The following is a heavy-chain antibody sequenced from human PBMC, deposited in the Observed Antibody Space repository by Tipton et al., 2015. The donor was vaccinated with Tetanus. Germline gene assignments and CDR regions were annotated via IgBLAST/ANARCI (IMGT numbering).Heavy chain of an antibody. CDR1: GDYLSDYY. CDR2: IHRGGST. CDR3: ARRSYCTSTRCFDAFDL. Sequence: LRLSCGVFGDYLSDYYWTWVRQPPGKGLEWIGEIHRGGSTNYNPALKSRVTISMDTSKNQISLNLTSVTAADTAVYFCARRSYCTSTRCFDAFDLWGPGTRVTVSS. J-gene: IGHJ3*01. V-gene: IGHV4-34*01. D-gene: IGHD2-8*01.